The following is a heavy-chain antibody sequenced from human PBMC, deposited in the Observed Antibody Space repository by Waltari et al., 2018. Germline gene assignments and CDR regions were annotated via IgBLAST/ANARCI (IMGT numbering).Heavy chain of an antibody. CDR1: GFTFGDYA. Sequence: EVQLVESGGGLVQPGRSLRLSCTASGFTFGDYAMSWFRQAPGKGLEWVGFIRRKAYGGTTEYAASVKGRVTISRDDSKSIAYLQMNSLKTEDTAVYYCTRETVTTPYPQGYWGQGTLVTVSS. D-gene: IGHD4-4*01. CDR2: IRRKAYGGTT. J-gene: IGHJ4*02. CDR3: TRETVTTPYPQGY. V-gene: IGHV3-49*03.